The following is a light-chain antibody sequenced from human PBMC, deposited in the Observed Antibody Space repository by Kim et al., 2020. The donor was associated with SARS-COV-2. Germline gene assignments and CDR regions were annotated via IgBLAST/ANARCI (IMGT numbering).Light chain of an antibody. CDR2: DAS. Sequence: LSLSPGESATLSCRASQSVSSYLAWYQQKPGQAPRLLIHDASTRATGIPARFSGSGSGTDFTLTISRLEPEDSAVYYCQQRSNWPFGQGTRLEIK. V-gene: IGKV3-11*01. CDR1: QSVSSY. CDR3: QQRSNWP. J-gene: IGKJ5*01.